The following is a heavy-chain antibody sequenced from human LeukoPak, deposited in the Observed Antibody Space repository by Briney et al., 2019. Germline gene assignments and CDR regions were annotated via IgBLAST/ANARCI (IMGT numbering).Heavy chain of an antibody. CDR1: GGSISSYY. CDR2: IYYSGST. CDR3: SRYGSGSHYYYGMGV. V-gene: IGHV4-59*01. Sequence: SETLSLTCTVSGGSISSYYWSWIRQAPGKGLEWIGYIYYSGSTNYNPSLKSRVTISVDTSKNQFSLKLSSVTAADTAVYYCSRYGSGSHYYYGMGVWGQGTTVTVSS. J-gene: IGHJ6*02. D-gene: IGHD3-10*01.